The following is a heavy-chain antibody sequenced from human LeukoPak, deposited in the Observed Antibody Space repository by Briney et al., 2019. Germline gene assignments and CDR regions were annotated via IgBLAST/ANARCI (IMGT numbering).Heavy chain of an antibody. J-gene: IGHJ3*02. CDR3: ARDEPPLQKDGAFDI. CDR2: IYTSGST. D-gene: IGHD5-24*01. V-gene: IGHV4-61*02. Sequence: SETLSLTCTVSGGSISSGSYYWSWIRQPAGKGLEWIGRIYTSGSTNYNPSLKSRVTMSVDTSKNQFSLKLSSVTAADTAVYYCARDEPPLQKDGAFDIWGQGTMVTVSS. CDR1: GGSISSGSYY.